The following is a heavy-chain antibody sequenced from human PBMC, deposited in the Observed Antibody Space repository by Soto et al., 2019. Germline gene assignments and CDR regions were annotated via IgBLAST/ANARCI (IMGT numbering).Heavy chain of an antibody. CDR3: ARGQMSAVAAHYYYYYGMDV. CDR1: GGSISSYY. J-gene: IGHJ6*02. D-gene: IGHD6-19*01. CDR2: IYYSGST. Sequence: PSETLSLTCSVSGGSISSYYWGWIRQPPGKGLEWIGYIYYSGSTNYNPSLKSRVTISVDTSKNQFSLKLSSVTAADTAVYYCARGQMSAVAAHYYYYYGMDVWGQGTTVTVSS. V-gene: IGHV4-59*01.